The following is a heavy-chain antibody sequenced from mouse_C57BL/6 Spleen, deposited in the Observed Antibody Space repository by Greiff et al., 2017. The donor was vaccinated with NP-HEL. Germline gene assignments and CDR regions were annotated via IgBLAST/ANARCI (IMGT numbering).Heavy chain of an antibody. CDR3: ARVYYGNYVEENY. CDR2: IYPGDGDT. Sequence: VQLQQSGPELVKPGASVKISCKASGYAFSSSWMNWVKQRPGKGLEWIGRIYPGDGDTNYNGKFKGKATLTADKSSSTAYMQLSSLTSEDSAVYFCARVYYGNYVEENYWGKGTTLTVSS. CDR1: GYAFSSSW. V-gene: IGHV1-82*01. D-gene: IGHD2-1*01. J-gene: IGHJ2*01.